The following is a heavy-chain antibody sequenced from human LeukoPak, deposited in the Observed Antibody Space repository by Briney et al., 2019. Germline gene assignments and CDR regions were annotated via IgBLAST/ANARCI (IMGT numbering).Heavy chain of an antibody. J-gene: IGHJ4*02. CDR1: GFTFSTYG. CDR3: ARVEMGTIMNF. CDR2: ISYDGSNE. D-gene: IGHD5-24*01. V-gene: IGHV3-30*03. Sequence: PGGSLRLSCAASGFTFSTYGMHWVRQAPGKGLEWVAVISYDGSNEYYADSVKGRFTISRDNSKNTLYLQMNSLRAEDTAIYYCARVEMGTIMNFWGQGTLVTVSS.